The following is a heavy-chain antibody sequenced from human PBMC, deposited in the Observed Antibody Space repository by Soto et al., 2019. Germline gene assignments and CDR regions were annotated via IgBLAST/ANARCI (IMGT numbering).Heavy chain of an antibody. J-gene: IGHJ4*02. CDR3: ARFSGPGDHYFDY. D-gene: IGHD7-27*01. CDR1: GGSISSGGYY. CDR2: IYYSGST. V-gene: IGHV4-31*03. Sequence: SETLSLTCTVSGGSISSGGYYWSWIRQHPGKGLEWIGYIYYSGSTYYNPSLKSRVTISVDTSKNQFSLKLSSVTAADTAVYYCARFSGPGDHYFDYWGQGTLVTVSS.